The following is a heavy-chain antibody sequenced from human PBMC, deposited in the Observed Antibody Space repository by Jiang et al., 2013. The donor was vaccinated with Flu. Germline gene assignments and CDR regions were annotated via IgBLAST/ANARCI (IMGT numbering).Heavy chain of an antibody. CDR3: ARGDDYYDSSGYYRPSDY. CDR1: GYTFTSYA. Sequence: SGYTFTSYAMHWVRQAPGQRLEWMGWINAGNGNTKYSQKFQGRVTITRDTSASTAYMELSSLRSEDTAVYYCARGDDYYDSSGYYRPSDYWGQGTLVTVSS. V-gene: IGHV1-3*01. CDR2: INAGNGNT. D-gene: IGHD3-22*01. J-gene: IGHJ4*02.